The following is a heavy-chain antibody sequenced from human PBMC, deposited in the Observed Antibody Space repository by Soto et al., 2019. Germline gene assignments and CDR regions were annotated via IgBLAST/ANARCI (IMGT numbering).Heavy chain of an antibody. V-gene: IGHV4-34*01. Sequence: PSETLSLTCAVFGGSFSGYYWSWIRQPPGKGLEWIGEINHSGSTNYTPSLKSRVTISVDTSKNQFSLKLSSVTAADTAVYYCARGRVWVPYYDFWSGYYEDNWFDPWGQGTLVTVSS. CDR2: INHSGST. CDR1: GGSFSGYY. CDR3: ARGRVWVPYYDFWSGYYEDNWFDP. D-gene: IGHD3-3*01. J-gene: IGHJ5*02.